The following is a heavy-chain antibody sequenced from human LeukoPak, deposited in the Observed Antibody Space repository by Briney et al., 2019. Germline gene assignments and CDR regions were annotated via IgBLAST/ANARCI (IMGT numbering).Heavy chain of an antibody. CDR2: INHSGST. V-gene: IGHV4-34*01. Sequence: SSETLSLTCAVYGGSFSGYYWSWIRQPPGKGLEWIGEINHSGSTNYNPSLKSRVTISVDTSKNQFSLKLSSVTAADTAVYYCARVYQLLFATYYWGQGTLVTVSS. CDR3: ARVYQLLFATYY. J-gene: IGHJ4*02. CDR1: GGSFSGYY. D-gene: IGHD2-2*01.